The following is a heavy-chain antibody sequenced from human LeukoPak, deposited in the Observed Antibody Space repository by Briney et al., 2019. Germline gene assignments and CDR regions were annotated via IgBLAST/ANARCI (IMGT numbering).Heavy chain of an antibody. J-gene: IGHJ4*02. D-gene: IGHD4-17*01. CDR2: ISSSSSYI. CDR1: GFTFSSYS. CDR3: ARDPGEYGDYDEI. V-gene: IGHV3-21*01. Sequence: GGSLRLSCAASGFTFSSYSMNWVRQAPGKGLEWVSSISSSSSYIYYADSVKGRFTISRDNAKNSLYLQMNSLRAEDTAVYYCARDPGEYGDYDEIWGQGTLVTVSS.